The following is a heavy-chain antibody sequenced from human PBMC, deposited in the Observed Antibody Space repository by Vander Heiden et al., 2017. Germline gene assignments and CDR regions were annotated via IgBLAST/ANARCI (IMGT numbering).Heavy chain of an antibody. CDR3: AANMLYRFDY. J-gene: IGHJ4*02. V-gene: IGHV3-48*02. CDR2: ISSSSSTI. CDR1: GFTFSSYS. Sequence: EVQLVESGGGLVQPGGSLRLSCAASGFTFSSYSMNGVRQAPGKGLEWVSYISSSSSTIYYADSVKGRFTISRDNAKNSLYLQMNSLRDEDTAVYYCAANMLYRFDYWGQGTLVTVSS. D-gene: IGHD2-8*01.